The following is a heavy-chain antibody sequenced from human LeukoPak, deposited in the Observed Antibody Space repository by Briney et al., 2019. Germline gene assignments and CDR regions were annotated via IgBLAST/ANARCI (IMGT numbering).Heavy chain of an antibody. V-gene: IGHV3-48*01. CDR3: AKGRLVVATDAFDI. D-gene: IGHD3-22*01. Sequence: GGSLRLSCAASGFTFSSYSMNWVRQAPGKGLEWVSYISSSSSTIYYADSVKGRFTISRDNAKNSLYLQMNSLRAEDTAVYYCAKGRLVVATDAFDIWGQGTMVTVSS. CDR1: GFTFSSYS. J-gene: IGHJ3*02. CDR2: ISSSSSTI.